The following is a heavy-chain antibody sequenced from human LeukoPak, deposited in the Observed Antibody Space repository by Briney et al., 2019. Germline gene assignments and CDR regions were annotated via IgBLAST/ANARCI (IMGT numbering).Heavy chain of an antibody. Sequence: GGSLRLSCAASGFTFSSYGMHWVRQAPGKGLEWVAVISYDGSNKYYADSVKGRFTISRDNSKNTLYLQMNSLRAEDTAVYCCAKDSNTAMSFLGGQGTLVTVSS. CDR3: AKDSNTAMSFL. J-gene: IGHJ4*02. V-gene: IGHV3-30*18. CDR2: ISYDGSNK. CDR1: GFTFSSYG. D-gene: IGHD5-18*01.